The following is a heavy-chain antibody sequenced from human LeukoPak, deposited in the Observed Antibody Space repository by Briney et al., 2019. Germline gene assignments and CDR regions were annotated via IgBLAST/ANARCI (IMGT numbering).Heavy chain of an antibody. D-gene: IGHD3-10*01. CDR1: GGSISSSNW. Sequence: PSETLSLTYAVSGGSISSSNWWSWVRQPPGKGLEWIGEIYHSGSTNYNPSLKSRVTISVDKSKNQFSLKLSSVTAADTAVYYCARRPYYYGSGSYYNFWGQGTLVTVSS. V-gene: IGHV4-4*02. CDR3: ARRPYYYGSGSYYNF. CDR2: IYHSGST. J-gene: IGHJ4*02.